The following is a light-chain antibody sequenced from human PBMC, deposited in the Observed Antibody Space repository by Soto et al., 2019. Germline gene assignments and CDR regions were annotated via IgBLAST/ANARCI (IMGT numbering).Light chain of an antibody. Sequence: QSVLTQPPSVSGAPGQRVIISCTGGSSNIGADYEVHWYQQLPGTAPKLLIYGNTNRPSGVPDRFSGSKSGSSASLAITGLQAEDEAEYYCHSYDYTLKGCVFVTGTMVTVL. J-gene: IGLJ1*01. CDR1: SSNIGADYE. CDR3: HSYDYTLKGCV. V-gene: IGLV1-40*01. CDR2: GNT.